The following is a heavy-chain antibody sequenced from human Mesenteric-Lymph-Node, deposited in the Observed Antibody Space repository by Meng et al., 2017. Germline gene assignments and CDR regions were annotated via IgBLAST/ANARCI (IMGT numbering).Heavy chain of an antibody. V-gene: IGHV1-18*01. Sequence: QVQMGQAGAEGKKHGASAKGAGKASGYTVTSAGISWGRQAPGQGFEWMGWSSAYNGNTNYAQKLQGRVTMTTDTSTTTAYMELRSMRSDDTAVYYCTRADIAAAGTGGYWGQGTLVTVSS. CDR1: GYTVTSAG. J-gene: IGHJ4*02. D-gene: IGHD6-13*01. CDR3: TRADIAAAGTGGY. CDR2: SSAYNGNT.